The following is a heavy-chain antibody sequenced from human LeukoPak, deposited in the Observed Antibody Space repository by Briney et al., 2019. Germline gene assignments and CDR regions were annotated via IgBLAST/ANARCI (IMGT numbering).Heavy chain of an antibody. V-gene: IGHV4-59*01. CDR3: ARDNRIGIARNYYYYYMDV. J-gene: IGHJ6*03. CDR1: GGSISSYY. Sequence: PSETLSLTCTVSGGSISSYYWSWIRQPPGKGLEWIGYIYCSGSTNYNPSLKSRVTILVDTSKNQFSLKLSSVTAADTAVYYCARDNRIGIARNYYYYYMDVWGKGTTVTVSS. D-gene: IGHD6-13*01. CDR2: IYCSGST.